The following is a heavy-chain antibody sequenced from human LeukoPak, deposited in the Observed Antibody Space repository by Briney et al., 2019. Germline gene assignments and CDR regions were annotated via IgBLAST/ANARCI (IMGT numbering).Heavy chain of an antibody. D-gene: IGHD2/OR15-2a*01. V-gene: IGHV3-74*01. CDR1: GFTFGNYW. Sequence: GSLRLSCSASGFTFGNYWMHWVRQAPGKGPVGVSRINSDGSSTRYADSVQGRFTISRDNAKNTLFLQMNSLRVEDTAVYYCASTNRLDYWGQGTLVTVSS. CDR2: INSDGSST. CDR3: ASTNRLDY. J-gene: IGHJ4*02.